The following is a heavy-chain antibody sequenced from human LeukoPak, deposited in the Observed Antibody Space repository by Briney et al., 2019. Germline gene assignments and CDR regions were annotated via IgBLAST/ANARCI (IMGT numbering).Heavy chain of an antibody. V-gene: IGHV4-59*01. CDR1: GGSISSYY. J-gene: IGHJ6*03. Sequence: KASETLSLTCTVSGGSISSYYWSWIRQPPGKGLEWIGYIYYSGSTNYNPSLKSRVTISVDTSKNQFSLKLSSVTAADTAVYYCARLTTIFGVARGHYYYYMDVWGKGTTVTVSS. D-gene: IGHD3-3*01. CDR2: IYYSGST. CDR3: ARLTTIFGVARGHYYYYMDV.